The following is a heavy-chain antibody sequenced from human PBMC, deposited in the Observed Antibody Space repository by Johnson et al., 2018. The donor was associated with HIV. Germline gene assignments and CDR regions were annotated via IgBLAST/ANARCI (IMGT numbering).Heavy chain of an antibody. V-gene: IGHV3-30-3*01. CDR2: ISYDGSNK. Sequence: QVQLVESGGGVVQPGRSLRLSCAASGFTFNSYAMHWVRQAPGKGLEWVAIISYDGSNKYYADSVKGRFTISRDNAKNSLYLEMNSLRAEDTALYYCARGMYYYDFSGYLTRPRAFDIWGQGTMVTISS. CDR3: ARGMYYYDFSGYLTRPRAFDI. D-gene: IGHD3-22*01. CDR1: GFTFNSYA. J-gene: IGHJ3*02.